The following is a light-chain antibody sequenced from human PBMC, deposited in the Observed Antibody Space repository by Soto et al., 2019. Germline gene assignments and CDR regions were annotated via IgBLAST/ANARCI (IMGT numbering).Light chain of an antibody. J-gene: IGLJ3*02. V-gene: IGLV2-14*01. Sequence: QSALTQPASVSGSPGQSITISCSGASSDVGAYNHVSWYQQYLGKAPKLIIYEVSNRPSGVSNRFSGFKSGNTASLTISGLQAEDEADYYCSSYTTSSTWVFGGGTKVTVL. CDR1: SSDVGAYNH. CDR3: SSYTTSSTWV. CDR2: EVS.